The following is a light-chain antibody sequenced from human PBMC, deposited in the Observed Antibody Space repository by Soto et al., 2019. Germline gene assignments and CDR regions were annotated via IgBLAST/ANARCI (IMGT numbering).Light chain of an antibody. CDR1: RSVSSSF. Sequence: EIVLTQSPGTLSLSPGERATLSCRASRSVSSSFLAWYQQKPGQAPRLLIYGASRRAPGTPDTFSGSGSGTDFTLTISRLEPEDFAVYYCQQYDRSSLSFGGGTKVEI. CDR3: QQYDRSSLS. CDR2: GAS. V-gene: IGKV3-20*01. J-gene: IGKJ4*01.